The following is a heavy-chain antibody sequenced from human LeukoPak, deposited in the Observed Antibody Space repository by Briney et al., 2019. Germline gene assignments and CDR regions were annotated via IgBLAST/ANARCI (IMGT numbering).Heavy chain of an antibody. D-gene: IGHD2-15*01. J-gene: IGHJ5*02. V-gene: IGHV4-4*02. CDR1: GGSISSSNW. CDR2: IYHSGSA. CDR3: AREGYCSGGSCPDRTQWFDP. Sequence: PSETLSLTCAVSGGSISSSNWWNWVRQPPVKGLEWIGEIYHSGSANYNPSLKSRVTISVDKSKNQFSLKLSSVTAADTAVYYCAREGYCSGGSCPDRTQWFDPWGQGTLVTVSS.